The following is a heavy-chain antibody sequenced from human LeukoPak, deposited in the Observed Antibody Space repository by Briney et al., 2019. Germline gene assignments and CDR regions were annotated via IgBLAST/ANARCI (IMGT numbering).Heavy chain of an antibody. V-gene: IGHV3-30-3*01. D-gene: IGHD3-3*01. CDR3: ARADTIFDAFDI. J-gene: IGHJ3*02. CDR1: GFTFSSYA. CDR2: ISYDGSNK. Sequence: GGSLRLSCAASGFTFSSYAMHWVRQAPGKGLEWVAVISYDGSNKYYADSVKGRFTISRDNAKNTLYLQMNSLRAEDTAVYYCARADTIFDAFDIWGQGTKVTVS.